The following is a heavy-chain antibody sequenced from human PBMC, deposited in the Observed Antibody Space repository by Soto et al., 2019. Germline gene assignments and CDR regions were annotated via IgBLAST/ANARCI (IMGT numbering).Heavy chain of an antibody. Sequence: GASVKVSCTASGYTFTNNAMQWVRKATGQRLEWMGWINPNSGGTNYAQKFQGWVTMTRDTFISTAYMELSRLRSDDTAVYYCARMGGKRITIFGVAMGAFDIWGQGTMVTVSS. CDR3: ARMGGKRITIFGVAMGAFDI. V-gene: IGHV1-2*04. CDR2: INPNSGGT. D-gene: IGHD3-3*01. J-gene: IGHJ3*02. CDR1: GYTFTNNA.